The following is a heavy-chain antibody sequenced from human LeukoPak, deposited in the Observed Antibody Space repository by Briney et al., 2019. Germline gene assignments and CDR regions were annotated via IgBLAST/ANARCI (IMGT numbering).Heavy chain of an antibody. J-gene: IGHJ5*02. D-gene: IGHD3-10*01. Sequence: GESLKISCKTSGYSFTNYWIGWVRQLPGKGLEWMRIIYPGDSETKYSPSFQGQVTISADRSISTAYPQWSSLKASDTAMYYCARHGKLRESRNWFDPWGQGTLVTVSS. CDR1: GYSFTNYW. CDR3: ARHGKLRESRNWFDP. CDR2: IYPGDSET. V-gene: IGHV5-51*01.